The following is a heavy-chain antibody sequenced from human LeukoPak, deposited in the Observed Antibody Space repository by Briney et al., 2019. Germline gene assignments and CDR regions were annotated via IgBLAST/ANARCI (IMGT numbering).Heavy chain of an antibody. J-gene: IGHJ6*03. D-gene: IGHD4-17*01. CDR1: GGSISSYY. Sequence: PSETLSLTCTVSGGSISSYYWSWIRQPPGKGLEWIGDIYYSGSTNYNPSLKSRVTISVDTSKNQFSLKLSSVTAADTAVYYCARARDYDPPAFYYYYMDVWGKGTTVTVSS. CDR2: IYYSGST. V-gene: IGHV4-59*01. CDR3: ARARDYDPPAFYYYYMDV.